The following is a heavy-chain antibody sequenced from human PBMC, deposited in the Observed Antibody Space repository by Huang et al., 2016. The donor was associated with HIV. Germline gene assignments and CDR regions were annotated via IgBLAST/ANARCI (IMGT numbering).Heavy chain of an antibody. V-gene: IGHV1-69*13. CDR2: IIPMFGTP. D-gene: IGHD4-17*01. Sequence: QVQLVQSGAEVKTPGSSVKVSCKASGGTFSKYAISWVRQDPGQGLEWMRGIIPMFGTPNYARKFQGRVTITADDSTSTTYVEVSSLRSEDTALYYCARGQLGSYGDYDVLYWGQGTLVTVSS. CDR3: ARGQLGSYGDYDVLY. CDR1: GGTFSKYA. J-gene: IGHJ4*02.